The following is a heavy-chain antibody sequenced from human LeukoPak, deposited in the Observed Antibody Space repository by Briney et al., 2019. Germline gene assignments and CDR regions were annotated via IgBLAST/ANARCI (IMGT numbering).Heavy chain of an antibody. CDR3: ARDGLLTYAFDI. CDR1: GFTVSGYW. J-gene: IGHJ3*02. D-gene: IGHD3/OR15-3a*01. V-gene: IGHV3-7*01. CDR2: IKQDGSVQ. Sequence: GGSLRLFCSASGFTVSGYWMRWVRQAPGKGLAWRANIKQDGSVQNYVDSVKGRFTISRDNAKDSLFLQMNSLRAEDTAVYFCARDGLLTYAFDIWGQGTLVTVSP.